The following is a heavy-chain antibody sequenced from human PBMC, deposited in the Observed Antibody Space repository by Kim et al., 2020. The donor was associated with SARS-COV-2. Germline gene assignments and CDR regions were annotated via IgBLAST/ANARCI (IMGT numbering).Heavy chain of an antibody. J-gene: IGHJ4*02. CDR2: IYYTGTT. CDR1: GDSIRSYY. CDR3: AGATTTATSHDY. V-gene: IGHV4-59*01. Sequence: SETLSLTCTVSGDSIRSYYWSWIRQPPGKGLEWIGYIYYTGTTNYNPSLKSRVTISVDTSKNQFSLKLTSVTAADTAVYYCAGATTTATSHDYWGQGTLVTVSS.